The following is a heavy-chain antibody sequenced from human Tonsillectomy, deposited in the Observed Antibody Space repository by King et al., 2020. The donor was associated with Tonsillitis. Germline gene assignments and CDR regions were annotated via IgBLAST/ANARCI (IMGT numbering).Heavy chain of an antibody. Sequence: VQLVESGGGLVQPGRSLRLSCTTSGFTFGDYAMSWFRQAPGKGLEWVGFIRSKPYGGTTEYAASVKGRFTISRDDSKSIAYLQMNSLKTEDTAVYYCTRNHYDFCSGGSCYSACDYWGQGTLVTVSS. CDR3: TRNHYDFCSGGSCYSACDY. V-gene: IGHV3-49*03. J-gene: IGHJ4*02. CDR2: IRSKPYGGTT. D-gene: IGHD2-15*01. CDR1: GFTFGDYA.